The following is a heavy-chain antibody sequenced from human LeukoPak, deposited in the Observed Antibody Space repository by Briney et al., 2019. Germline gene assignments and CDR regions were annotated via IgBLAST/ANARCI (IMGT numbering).Heavy chain of an antibody. CDR3: IVVVEPPDSDGFDV. J-gene: IGHJ3*01. Sequence: GGSLRLSCAASGFTFGNSWVHWVRQAPGKGLVWVSLINADGSIRTYADSVRGRFTITRDNARNTLSLQMNSLTIEDTAVYYCIVVVEPPDSDGFDVWGQGTMITVSS. D-gene: IGHD1-14*01. CDR1: GFTFGNSW. V-gene: IGHV3-74*01. CDR2: INADGSIR.